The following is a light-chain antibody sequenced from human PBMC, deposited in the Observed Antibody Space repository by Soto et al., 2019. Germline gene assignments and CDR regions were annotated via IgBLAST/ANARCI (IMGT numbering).Light chain of an antibody. CDR3: MQALQTPPA. V-gene: IGKV2-28*01. CDR2: LGS. J-gene: IGKJ2*01. Sequence: DIVMAQSPLSLPVTPGAPASISCRSSQSLLHSNGYNYLDWYLQKPGQSPQLLIYLGSNRASGVPDRFSGSGSGTDFTLKIIRVEAEDVGVYYCMQALQTPPAFGQGTKLEIK. CDR1: QSLLHSNGYNY.